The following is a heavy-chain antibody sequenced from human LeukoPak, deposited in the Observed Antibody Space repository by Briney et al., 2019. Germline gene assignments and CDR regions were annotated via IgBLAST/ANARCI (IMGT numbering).Heavy chain of an antibody. V-gene: IGHV4-34*01. CDR3: ARDQPRYCSGGSCYSKQDY. D-gene: IGHD2-15*01. CDR2: INHSGST. Sequence: SETLSLTCAVYGGSFSGYYWSWIREPPGKGLEWIGEINHSGSTNYNPSLKSRVTISVDTSKNQFSLKLSSVTAADTAVYYCARDQPRYCSGGSCYSKQDYWGQGTLVTVSS. CDR1: GGSFSGYY. J-gene: IGHJ4*02.